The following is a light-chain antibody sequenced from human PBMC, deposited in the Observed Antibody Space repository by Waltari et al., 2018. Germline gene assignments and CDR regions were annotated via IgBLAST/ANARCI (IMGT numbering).Light chain of an antibody. J-gene: IGKJ1*01. CDR3: QQYNNWPPWT. CDR2: GAS. CDR1: QSVSSN. Sequence: EIVMTQSPATLSVSPGERATLSCRGSQSVSSNLAWYQQKPGQAPSLLIYGASTRATGIPARLSGSGSGTEFTLTISSLQSEDFAVYYCQQYNNWPPWTFGQGTKVEIK. V-gene: IGKV3-15*01.